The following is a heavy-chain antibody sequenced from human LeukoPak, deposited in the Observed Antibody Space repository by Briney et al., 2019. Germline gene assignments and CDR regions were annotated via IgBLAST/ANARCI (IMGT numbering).Heavy chain of an antibody. CDR3: ARVSAAGMEFHYGMDV. Sequence: PSQTLSLTCTVSGGPIRSYYWSWMRQPPGKGLEWIGNIHYSESTNFNPSLKSRVAIAVDTSKNQFSLSMRSVTAADTAVYYCARVSAAGMEFHYGMDVWGQGTTVFVSS. J-gene: IGHJ6*02. D-gene: IGHD6-13*01. CDR1: GGPIRSYY. CDR2: IHYSEST. V-gene: IGHV4-59*01.